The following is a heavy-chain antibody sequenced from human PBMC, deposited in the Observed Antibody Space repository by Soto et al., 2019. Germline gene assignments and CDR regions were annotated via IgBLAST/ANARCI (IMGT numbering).Heavy chain of an antibody. Sequence: GGSLRLSCAASGFTFSSYWMSWVRQAPGKGLEWVANIKQDGSEKYYVDSVKGRFTISRENAKNSLYLQMNSLRAEDTAVYYCAREGAYYYGSGSYYYYYYMDVWGKGTTVTVSS. CDR1: GFTFSSYW. V-gene: IGHV3-7*03. CDR3: AREGAYYYGSGSYYYYYYMDV. D-gene: IGHD3-10*01. CDR2: IKQDGSEK. J-gene: IGHJ6*03.